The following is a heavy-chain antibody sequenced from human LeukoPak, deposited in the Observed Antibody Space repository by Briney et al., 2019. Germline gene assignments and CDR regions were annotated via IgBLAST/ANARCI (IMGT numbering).Heavy chain of an antibody. J-gene: IGHJ5*02. V-gene: IGHV1-2*02. Sequence: GASVKVSCKASGYTFTGYYMHWVRQAPGQGLEWMGWINPNSGGTNYAQKFQGRVTMTRDTSISTAYMELSRLRSEDTAVYYCARVRRSSQGWFDPWGQGTLVTVSS. CDR2: INPNSGGT. CDR1: GYTFTGYY. CDR3: ARVRRSSQGWFDP.